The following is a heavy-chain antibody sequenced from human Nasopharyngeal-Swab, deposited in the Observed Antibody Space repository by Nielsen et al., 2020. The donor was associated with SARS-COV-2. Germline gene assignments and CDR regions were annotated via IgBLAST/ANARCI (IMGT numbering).Heavy chain of an antibody. J-gene: IGHJ6*02. CDR3: ARVGATLFYYYGMDV. V-gene: IGHV1-46*01. Sequence: SVKVSCKASGYTFTSYYMHWVRQAPGQGLEWMGIINPSGGSTSYAQKFQGRVTMTRDTSTSTVYMELSSLRSEDTAVYYCARVGATLFYYYGMDVWGQGTTVTVSS. CDR1: GYTFTSYY. CDR2: INPSGGST. D-gene: IGHD1-26*01.